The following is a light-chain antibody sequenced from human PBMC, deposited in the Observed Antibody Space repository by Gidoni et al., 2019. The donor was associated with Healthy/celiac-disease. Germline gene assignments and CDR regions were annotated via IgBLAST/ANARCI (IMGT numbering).Light chain of an antibody. J-gene: IGKJ4*01. CDR1: QSVSSSY. CDR2: GAS. Sequence: EIVLTQSPGTLSLSPGERATLSCRASQSVSSSYLAWYQHKPGQAPRLLIYGASSRATGIPDRFSGSGSGTDFTLTISRLEPEDFAVYYCQQYGSSPLLTFXGXTKVEIK. V-gene: IGKV3-20*01. CDR3: QQYGSSPLLT.